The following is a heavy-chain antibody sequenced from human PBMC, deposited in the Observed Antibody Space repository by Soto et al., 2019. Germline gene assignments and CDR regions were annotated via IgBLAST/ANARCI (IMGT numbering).Heavy chain of an antibody. J-gene: IGHJ5*02. D-gene: IGHD2-15*01. CDR2: CIRIFGTA. CDR1: VGTFSSYA. CDR3: ARDLPYCSGGSCYSGPTPSWFDP. V-gene: IGHV1-69*13. Sequence: ASVKVSFMASVGTFSSYAISWVRQAPGQGLVWLGGCIRIFGTANYAQMFQGRVTITADESTSTAYMERSSLRSEDTAVYYCARDLPYCSGGSCYSGPTPSWFDPWGQGTLVTVSS.